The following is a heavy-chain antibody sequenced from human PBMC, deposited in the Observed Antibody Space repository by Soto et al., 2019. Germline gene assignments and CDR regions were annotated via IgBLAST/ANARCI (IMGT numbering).Heavy chain of an antibody. CDR1: GFTFSSYA. V-gene: IGHV3-23*01. J-gene: IGHJ3*02. Sequence: GGSLRLSCAASGFTFSSYAISWGRQAPGKGLEWVSAISGSGGSTYYADSVKGRFTISRDNSKNTLYLQMNSPRAEDTAVYYCAKGPVNIVVGPFDIWGQGTMVIVSS. CDR2: ISGSGGST. CDR3: AKGPVNIVVGPFDI. D-gene: IGHD2-2*01.